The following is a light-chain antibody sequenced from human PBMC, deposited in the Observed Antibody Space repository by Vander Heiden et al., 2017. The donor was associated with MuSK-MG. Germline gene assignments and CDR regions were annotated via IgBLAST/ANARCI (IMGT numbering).Light chain of an antibody. CDR1: QSISSW. CDR3: QRDNGSWIT. CDR2: KAS. J-gene: IGKJ4*01. V-gene: IGKV1-5*03. Sequence: DGQIAQSPSTLSASLGDRVTITCRASQSISSWLVWYQQKPGKAPKLLIYKASNLETGIPSRFHGSGSGTDFTLTISSLQPDDFATYYCQRDNGSWITFGGGTKVDIK.